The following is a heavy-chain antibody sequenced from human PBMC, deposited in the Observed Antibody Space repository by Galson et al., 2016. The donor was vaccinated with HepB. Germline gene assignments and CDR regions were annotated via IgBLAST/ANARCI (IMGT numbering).Heavy chain of an antibody. CDR2: IFYTGNT. J-gene: IGHJ5*02. Sequence: TLSLTCIVSGDSISSYSWSWIRQPPGKGLEWIGYIFYTGNTNYNPSLKSRVTIPVDTSKTQFSLKLGSVTAADTAVYFCARVSSDYVWGSYTPYYWFDPWGQGTLVTVSS. CDR1: GDSISSYS. V-gene: IGHV4-59*12. CDR3: ARVSSDYVWGSYTPYYWFDP. D-gene: IGHD3-16*01.